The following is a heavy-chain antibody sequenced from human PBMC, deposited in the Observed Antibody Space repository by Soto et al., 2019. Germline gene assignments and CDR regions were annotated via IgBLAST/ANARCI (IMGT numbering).Heavy chain of an antibody. V-gene: IGHV4-39*01. CDR1: GGSISSSSYY. Sequence: SETLSLTCTVSGGSISSSSYYWGWIRQPPGKGLEWIGSIYYSGSTYYNPSLKSRVTISVDTSKNQFSLKLSSVTAADTAVYYCARHPGDEVDYWGQGTLVTVSS. D-gene: IGHD4-17*01. CDR3: ARHPGDEVDY. J-gene: IGHJ4*02. CDR2: IYYSGST.